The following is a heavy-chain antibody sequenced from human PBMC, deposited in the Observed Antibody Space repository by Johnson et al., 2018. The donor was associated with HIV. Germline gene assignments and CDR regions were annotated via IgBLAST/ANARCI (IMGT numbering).Heavy chain of an antibody. J-gene: IGHJ3*02. Sequence: QVQLVESGGGVVQPGRSLRLSCAASGFTFSSYGMHWVRQAPGKGLEWVAVISYDGSNKYYAESVKGRFTISRDNSKNTLYLQMNSLRAEDTAVYYCARVAPAHDAFDIWGQGTMVTVSS. D-gene: IGHD2-2*01. CDR2: ISYDGSNK. CDR1: GFTFSSYG. CDR3: ARVAPAHDAFDI. V-gene: IGHV3-30*03.